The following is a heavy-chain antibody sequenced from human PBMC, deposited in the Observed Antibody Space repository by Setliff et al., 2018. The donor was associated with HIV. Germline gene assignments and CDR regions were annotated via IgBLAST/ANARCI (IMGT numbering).Heavy chain of an antibody. V-gene: IGHV1-2*02. J-gene: IGHJ6*02. CDR2: INPSSGGT. D-gene: IGHD6-19*01. CDR1: GYTFTGYY. Sequence: GASVKVSCKASGYTFTGYYMHWVRQAPGQGLEWMGWINPSSGGTNYAQKFQGRVTMTGDTSISTAYMELSRLRSDDTAVYYCARNSSGWYYSNYYYYGMDVWGQGTTVTVSS. CDR3: ARNSSGWYYSNYYYYGMDV.